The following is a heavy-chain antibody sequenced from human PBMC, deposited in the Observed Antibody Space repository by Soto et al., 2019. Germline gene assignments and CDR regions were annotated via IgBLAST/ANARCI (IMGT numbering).Heavy chain of an antibody. V-gene: IGHV1-2*04. D-gene: IGHD2-15*01. CDR2: INPNSGGT. CDR3: ARDFAPLYGGSSLYYYYCRYV. J-gene: IGHJ6*02. CDR1: GYTFTGYY. Sequence: ASVKVSCKASGYTFTGYYMHWVRQAPGQGLEWMGWINPNSGGTNYAQKFQGWVTMTRDTSISTAYMELSRLRSDDTAVYYCARDFAPLYGGSSLYYYYCRYVCGQGTTCTVAS.